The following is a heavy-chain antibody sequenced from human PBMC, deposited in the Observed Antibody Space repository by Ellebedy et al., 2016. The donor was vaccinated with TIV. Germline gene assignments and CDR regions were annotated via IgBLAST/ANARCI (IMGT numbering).Heavy chain of an antibody. CDR3: TRENWYIDY. V-gene: IGHV3-7*04. CDR1: GFTFSRYW. Sequence: GESLKISCAASGFTFSRYWMHWLRQAPGKGLEWVANIKQDGSEMFYVDSVKGRFTISRDNAKNSLYLQMNSLRAEDTAVYYCTRENWYIDYWGQGTLVTASS. J-gene: IGHJ4*02. CDR2: IKQDGSEM. D-gene: IGHD1-1*01.